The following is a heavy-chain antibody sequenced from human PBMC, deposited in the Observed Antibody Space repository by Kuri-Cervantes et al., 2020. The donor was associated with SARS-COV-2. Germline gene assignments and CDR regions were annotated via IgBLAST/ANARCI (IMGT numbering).Heavy chain of an antibody. Sequence: SGPTLVKPTQTLTLTCTFSGLSRSTSGVGVGWIRQPPGKALEWLPLIYWDDDKRYGPSLKSRLTITKDNSKNQVVLTMTNMDPVDTATYYCARSPYDFWSGSKDAFDIWGQGTMVTVSS. CDR1: GLSRSTSGVG. CDR3: ARSPYDFWSGSKDAFDI. CDR2: IYWDDDK. V-gene: IGHV2-5*05. D-gene: IGHD3-3*01. J-gene: IGHJ3*02.